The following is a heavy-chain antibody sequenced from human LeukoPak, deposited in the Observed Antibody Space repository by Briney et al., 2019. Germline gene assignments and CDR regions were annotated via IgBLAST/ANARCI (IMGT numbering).Heavy chain of an antibody. CDR1: GFTFSSYS. CDR2: ISSSSSYI. CDR3: ARDTYDILTGYYKWAFDI. J-gene: IGHJ3*02. D-gene: IGHD3-9*01. V-gene: IGHV3-21*06. Sequence: PGGSLRLSCAASGFTFSSYSMNWVRQAPGKGLEWDSSISSSSSYIYYADSVKGRFTISRDNAKNSLYLQMNSLRAEDTAVYYCARDTYDILTGYYKWAFDIWGQGTMVTVSS.